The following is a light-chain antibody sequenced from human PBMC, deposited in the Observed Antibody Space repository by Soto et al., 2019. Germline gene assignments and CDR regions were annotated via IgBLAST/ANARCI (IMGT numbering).Light chain of an antibody. CDR2: EVS. CDR1: SSDVGGYNY. J-gene: IGLJ1*01. CDR3: SSYAGSNFP. V-gene: IGLV2-8*01. Sequence: QSALTQPPSASGSPGQSVTISCTGTSSDVGGYNYVSWYQQHPGKAPKLMIYEVSKRPSGVPYRFSGSKSGNTASLTVSGLQAEDEAYYYCSSYAGSNFPFGTGTKLTVL.